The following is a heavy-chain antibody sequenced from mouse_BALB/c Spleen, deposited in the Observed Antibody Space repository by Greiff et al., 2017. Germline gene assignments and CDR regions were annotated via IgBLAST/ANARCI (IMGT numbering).Heavy chain of an antibody. CDR2: LSSGSSTI. J-gene: IGHJ1*01. D-gene: IGHD1-1*01. V-gene: IGHV5-17*02. CDR1: GFTFSSFG. CDR3: ARGHYDGRSYDWDFDV. Sequence: EVKLMESGGGLVQPGGSRKLSCAASGFTFSSFGMHWVRPAPEKGLEWVSDLSSGSSTIYYADTVKGRFTISRDNPKNTLVLQMTSRRSEATAMYDCARGHYDGRSYDWDFDVWGAGTTVTVSA.